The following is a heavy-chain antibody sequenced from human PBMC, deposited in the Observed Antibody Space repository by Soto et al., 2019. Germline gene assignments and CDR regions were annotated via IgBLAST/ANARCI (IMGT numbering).Heavy chain of an antibody. CDR1: GGAGSGYY. Sequence: ASGSLSRTCTVSGGAGSGYYWGWLRQPPGKGLEWIGYIYYRGSPNYHPSLKSRVTISVDTSKNQFSLKLSSVTAADTAVYYCARDAFSGYYYYGMDVWGQGTTVTVS. V-gene: IGHV4-59*02. CDR3: ARDAFSGYYYYGMDV. D-gene: IGHD3-10*01. J-gene: IGHJ6*02. CDR2: IYYRGSP.